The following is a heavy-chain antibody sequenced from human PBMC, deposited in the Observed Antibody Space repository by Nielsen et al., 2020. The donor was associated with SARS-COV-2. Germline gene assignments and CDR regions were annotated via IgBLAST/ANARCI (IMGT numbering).Heavy chain of an antibody. CDR1: GFTFSSYS. CDR3: TTDRGYSYGYMFGLDAFDI. CDR2: ISSSSSYI. V-gene: IGHV3-21*01. Sequence: GESLKISCAASGFTFSSYSMNWVRQAPGKGLEWVSSISSSSSYIYYADSVKGRFTISRDNAKNSLYLQMNSLRAEDTAVYYCTTDRGYSYGYMFGLDAFDIWGQGTMVTVSS. D-gene: IGHD5-18*01. J-gene: IGHJ3*02.